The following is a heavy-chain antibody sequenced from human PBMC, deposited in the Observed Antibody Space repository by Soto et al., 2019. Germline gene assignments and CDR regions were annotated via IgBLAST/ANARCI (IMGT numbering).Heavy chain of an antibody. CDR2: IYDSGST. D-gene: IGHD3-22*01. CDR1: GGSISSGDYY. J-gene: IGHJ4*02. Sequence: SETLSLTCTVSGGSISSGDYYWSWIRRPPGKGLEWIGYIYDSGSTYYNPSLKSRVTISVDTSKNQFSLKLNSVTAADTAVYYCARRADYDSSGYYFLDYWGQGTLVTV. V-gene: IGHV4-30-4*01. CDR3: ARRADYDSSGYYFLDY.